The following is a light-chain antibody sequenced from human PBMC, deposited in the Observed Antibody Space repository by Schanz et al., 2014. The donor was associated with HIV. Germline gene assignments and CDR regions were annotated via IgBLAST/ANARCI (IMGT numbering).Light chain of an antibody. V-gene: IGKV3-20*01. CDR2: GAS. CDR3: QQYGSSPWT. CDR1: QSVTSSY. J-gene: IGKJ1*01. Sequence: EIVLTQSPGTLSLSPGDRATLSCRASQSVTSSYLAWYQQKPGQAPRLLIYGASSRATGIPDRFSGSGSGTDFTLTISRVEPEDYAVYYCQQYGSSPWTFGQGTRVDVK.